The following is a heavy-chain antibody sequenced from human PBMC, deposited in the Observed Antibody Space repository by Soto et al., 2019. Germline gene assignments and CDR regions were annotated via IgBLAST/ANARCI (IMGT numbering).Heavy chain of an antibody. CDR2: IIPIFGTA. D-gene: IGHD3-16*01. CDR3: AGGGTFGGYPPTDY. Sequence: QVQLVQSGAEVKKPGSSVKVSCKASGGTFSSYAISWVRQAPGQGLEWMGGIIPIFGTANYAQKFQGRVTITADESTSTAYMELSSLRSEDTAVYYCAGGGTFGGYPPTDYWGQGTLVTVSS. J-gene: IGHJ4*02. V-gene: IGHV1-69*01. CDR1: GGTFSSYA.